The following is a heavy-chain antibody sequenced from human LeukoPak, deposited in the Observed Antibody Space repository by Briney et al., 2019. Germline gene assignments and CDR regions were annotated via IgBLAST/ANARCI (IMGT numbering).Heavy chain of an antibody. CDR1: GYSISSGYY. D-gene: IGHD2-2*01. CDR2: IYHSGST. Sequence: PSETLSLTCTVSGYSISSGYYWGWIRQPPGKGLEWIGSIYHSGSTYYNPSLKSRVTISVDTSKNQFSLKLSSVTAADTAVYYCARVLGYEIDYYFDYWGQGTLVTVSS. J-gene: IGHJ4*02. V-gene: IGHV4-38-2*02. CDR3: ARVLGYEIDYYFDY.